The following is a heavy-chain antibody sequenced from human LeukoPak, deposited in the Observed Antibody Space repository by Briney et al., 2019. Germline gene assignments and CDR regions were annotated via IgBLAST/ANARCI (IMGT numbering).Heavy chain of an antibody. J-gene: IGHJ6*03. CDR2: IRYDGSNK. V-gene: IGHV3-30*02. CDR3: AKDWAIAGSYYCMDV. Sequence: PGGSLRVSCAASGFTFSSYGMHWVRQAPGKGLEWVAFIRYDGSNKYYADSVKGRLTISRDNSKNTLYLQMNSLRAEDTAVYHCAKDWAIAGSYYCMDVWGKGTTVTISS. D-gene: IGHD2-2*01. CDR1: GFTFSSYG.